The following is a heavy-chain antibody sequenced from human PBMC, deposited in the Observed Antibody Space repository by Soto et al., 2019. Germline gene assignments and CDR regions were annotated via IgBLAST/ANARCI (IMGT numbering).Heavy chain of an antibody. CDR1: GGSISSYY. CDR3: ASAQFEYGDYRLDY. V-gene: IGHV4-4*07. Sequence: LSLTCTVSGGSISSYYWSWIRQPAGKGLEWIGRIYTSGSTNYNPSLKSRVTMSVDTSKNQFSLKLSSVTAADTAVYYCASAQFEYGDYRLDYWGQGTLVTVSS. CDR2: IYTSGST. J-gene: IGHJ4*02. D-gene: IGHD4-17*01.